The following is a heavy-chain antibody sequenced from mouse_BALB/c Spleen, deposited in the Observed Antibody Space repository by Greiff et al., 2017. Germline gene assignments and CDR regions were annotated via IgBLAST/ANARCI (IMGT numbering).Heavy chain of an antibody. D-gene: IGHD2-2*01. V-gene: IGHV1S56*01. J-gene: IGHJ2*01. CDR3: AREGVLWLENYFDY. CDR2: IYPGNVNT. Sequence: VQVVESGPELVKPGASVRISCKASGYTFTSYYIHWVKQRPGQGLEWIGWIYPGNVNTKYNEKFKGKATLSADKSSSTAYMQLSSLTSEDSAVYFCAREGVLWLENYFDYWGQGTTLTVSS. CDR1: GYTFTSYY.